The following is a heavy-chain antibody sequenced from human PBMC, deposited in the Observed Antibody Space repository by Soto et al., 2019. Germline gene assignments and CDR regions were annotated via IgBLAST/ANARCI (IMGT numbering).Heavy chain of an antibody. CDR3: ARDRFLEWSQLSYYYYMDV. CDR1: GFTFSSYW. Sequence: GRSLRLSCAASGFTFSSYWMSWVRQAPGKGLEWVANIKQDGSEKYYVDSVKGRFTISRDNAKNSLYLQMNSLRAEDTAVYYCARDRFLEWSQLSYYYYMDVWGKGTTVTVSS. CDR2: IKQDGSEK. D-gene: IGHD3-3*01. V-gene: IGHV3-7*01. J-gene: IGHJ6*03.